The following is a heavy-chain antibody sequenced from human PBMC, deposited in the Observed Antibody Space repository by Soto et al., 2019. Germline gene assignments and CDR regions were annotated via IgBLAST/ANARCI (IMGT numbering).Heavy chain of an antibody. CDR3: ASSSDIVVVPAANDAFDI. V-gene: IGHV3-11*04. Sequence: QVQLVESGGGLVKPGGSLRLSCAASGFTFSDYYMSWIRQAPGKGLEWVSYISSSSSTIYYADSVKGRFTISRDNAKNSLYLQMNSLRDEDTAVYYCASSSDIVVVPAANDAFDIWGQGTMVTVSS. CDR1: GFTFSDYY. CDR2: ISSSSSTI. D-gene: IGHD2-2*01. J-gene: IGHJ3*02.